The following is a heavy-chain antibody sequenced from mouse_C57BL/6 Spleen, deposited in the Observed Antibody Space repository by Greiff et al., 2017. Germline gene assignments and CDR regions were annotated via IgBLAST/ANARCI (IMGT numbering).Heavy chain of an antibody. Sequence: QVQLQQSGAELAKPGASVKLSCKASGYTFTSYWMHWVKQRPGQGLEWIGYINPSSGYTKYNQKFKDKATLTADKSSSTAYMQLRSLTYEDSAVYYCARSDPSGVAPSDYWGQGTTLTVSS. J-gene: IGHJ2*01. CDR1: GYTFTSYW. D-gene: IGHD1-1*01. CDR2: INPSSGYT. CDR3: ARSDPSGVAPSDY. V-gene: IGHV1-7*01.